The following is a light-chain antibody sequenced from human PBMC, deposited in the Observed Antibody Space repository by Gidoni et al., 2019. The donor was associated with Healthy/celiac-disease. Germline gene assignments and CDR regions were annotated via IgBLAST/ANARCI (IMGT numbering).Light chain of an antibody. V-gene: IGLV3-1*01. CDR1: KLGDKY. CDR2: QDS. Sequence: SYELTQPPSVSVSLGQTASITCSGDKLGDKYACCYQQKPGQSPVLVIYQDSKRPSGIPERFSGSNSGNTATLTISGTQAMDEADYYCQAWDSSTSYVVFGGGTKLTVL. J-gene: IGLJ2*01. CDR3: QAWDSSTSYVV.